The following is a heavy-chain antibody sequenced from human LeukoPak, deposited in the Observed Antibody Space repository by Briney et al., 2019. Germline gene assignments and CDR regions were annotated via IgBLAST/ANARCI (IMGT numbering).Heavy chain of an antibody. CDR1: GFTFSSYD. CDR3: AGLRRDGYYDY. CDR2: IGTAGDT. V-gene: IGHV3-13*01. Sequence: GGSLRLSCAASGFTFSSYDMHWVRQTTGKGLEWVSAIGTAGDTYYPGSVKGRFTISRENAKNSLYLQMNSLRAGDTAVYYCAGLRRDGYYDYWGQGTLVTVSS. D-gene: IGHD5-24*01. J-gene: IGHJ4*02.